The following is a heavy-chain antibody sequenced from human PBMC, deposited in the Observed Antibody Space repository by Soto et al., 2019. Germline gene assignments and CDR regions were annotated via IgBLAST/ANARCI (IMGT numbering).Heavy chain of an antibody. CDR1: GFTFSSYA. Sequence: EVQLLESGGGLVQPGGSLRLSCAASGFTFSSYAMSWVRQAPGKGLEWVSAISGSGGSTYYTDSVKGRFTISRDNSKNTLYLQMNSLRAEDTAVYYCAKFPGAGRTIPGDWFDPWGQGTLVTVSS. J-gene: IGHJ5*02. CDR3: AKFPGAGRTIPGDWFDP. D-gene: IGHD3-3*01. CDR2: ISGSGGST. V-gene: IGHV3-23*01.